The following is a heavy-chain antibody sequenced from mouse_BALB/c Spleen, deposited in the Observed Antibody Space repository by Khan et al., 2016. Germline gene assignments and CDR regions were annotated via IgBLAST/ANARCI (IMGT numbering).Heavy chain of an antibody. CDR1: DYTFITYW. V-gene: IGHV1-9*01. CDR3: ARGAY. Sequence: QVQLKQSGAELMKPGASVQMSCKTPDYTFITYWIEWVKQRPGHGLEWSGEISPGGGTTHYNERFKAQATFTVDTSSKTAYMQLRSLTSEDSAVYYGARGAYWGQGTMVNVAA. J-gene: IGHJ3*01. CDR2: ISPGGGTT.